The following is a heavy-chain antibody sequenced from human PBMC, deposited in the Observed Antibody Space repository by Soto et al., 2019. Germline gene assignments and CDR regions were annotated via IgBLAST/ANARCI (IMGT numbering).Heavy chain of an antibody. CDR1: GGSISSGDYY. CDR3: ARALIQLWPHYYYGMDV. Sequence: QVQLQESGPGLVKPSQTLSLTCTVSGGSISSGDYYWSWIRQPPGKGLEWIGYIYYSGTTYYNPSLKSRVTISVDTSKNQVSLKVNAVTAADTAVYYCARALIQLWPHYYYGMDVWGQGTTVTVSS. D-gene: IGHD5-18*01. V-gene: IGHV4-30-4*01. J-gene: IGHJ6*02. CDR2: IYYSGTT.